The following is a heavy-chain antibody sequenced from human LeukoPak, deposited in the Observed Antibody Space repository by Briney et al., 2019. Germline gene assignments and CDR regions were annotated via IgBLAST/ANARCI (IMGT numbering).Heavy chain of an antibody. CDR3: ARGGYYDSSGYSQFDY. V-gene: IGHV4-34*01. CDR2: INHSGST. D-gene: IGHD3-22*01. J-gene: IGHJ4*02. CDR1: GGSFSGYY. Sequence: SETLSLTCAVYGGSFSGYYWSWIRQPPGKGLEWIGEINHSGSTNYNPSLKSRVTISVDTSKNQFSLKLSSVTAADTAVYYCARGGYYDSSGYSQFDYWGQGTLVTVSS.